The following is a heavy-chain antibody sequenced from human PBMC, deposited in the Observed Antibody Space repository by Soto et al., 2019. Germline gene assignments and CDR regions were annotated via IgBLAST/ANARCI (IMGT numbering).Heavy chain of an antibody. CDR2: ISGSGGST. Sequence: AGGSLRLSCAASGFTFSSYAMSWVRQAPGKGLEWVSAISGSGGSTYYADSVKGRFTISRDNSKNTLYLQMNSLRAEDTAVYYCAKSNLRLVVLYYFDYWGQGTLVTVSS. J-gene: IGHJ4*02. V-gene: IGHV3-23*01. D-gene: IGHD3-22*01. CDR3: AKSNLRLVVLYYFDY. CDR1: GFTFSSYA.